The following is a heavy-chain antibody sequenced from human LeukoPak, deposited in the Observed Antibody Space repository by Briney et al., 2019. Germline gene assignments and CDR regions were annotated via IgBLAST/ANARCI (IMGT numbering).Heavy chain of an antibody. V-gene: IGHV3-48*04. CDR2: ISGGSDTI. Sequence: PGGSLRPSCAASRFPFSIYSMNWVRQAPGKGLEWLAYISGGSDTIYYADSVQGRFTISRDNAKTSLYLQLSSLRAEDTAVYYCARDSEWELPGGGGYDIWGQGTMVTVSS. J-gene: IGHJ3*02. CDR1: RFPFSIYS. D-gene: IGHD1-26*01. CDR3: ARDSEWELPGGGGYDI.